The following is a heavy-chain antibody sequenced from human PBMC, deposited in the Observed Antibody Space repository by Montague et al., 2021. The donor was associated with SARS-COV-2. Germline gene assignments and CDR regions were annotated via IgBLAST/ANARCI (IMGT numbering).Heavy chain of an antibody. CDR1: SPSTVSGNS. CDR2: FSHTGCT. CDR3: ARKGSGRPDLAY. J-gene: IGHJ4*02. D-gene: IGHD1-26*01. V-gene: IGHV4-4*02. Sequence: SETLSLTCAVSSPSTVSGNSWAGLRRTRLNSRHRSGAFSHTGCTKYKPSLKSRVSMSVDKSRNQFSLRLTSVTAADTAIYYCARKGSGRPDLAYWGQGTLVTVSS.